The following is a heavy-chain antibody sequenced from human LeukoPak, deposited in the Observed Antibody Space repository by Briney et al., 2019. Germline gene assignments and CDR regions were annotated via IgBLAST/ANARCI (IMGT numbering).Heavy chain of an antibody. J-gene: IGHJ4*02. Sequence: PSQTLSLTCTVSGGSIISAGYYWSWIRQHPGKGLEWIGYIYYSGSTYYHPSLQSRVTISVDTSKNQFSLKLSSVTAADTAVYYCAREAEVSAGLDYWGQGTLVTVSS. CDR1: GGSIISAGYY. CDR2: IYYSGST. D-gene: IGHD2-8*01. V-gene: IGHV4-31*03. CDR3: AREAEVSAGLDY.